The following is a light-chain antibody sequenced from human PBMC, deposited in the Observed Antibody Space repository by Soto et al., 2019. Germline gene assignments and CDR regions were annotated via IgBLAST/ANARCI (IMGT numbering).Light chain of an antibody. V-gene: IGLV2-14*03. CDR2: DVN. CDR1: SSDVGRYNY. Sequence: QSALSQPASVSGSPGQSITMSCTGTSSDVGRYNYVSWYQQYPGKAPKLMIYDVNNRPSGVSNRFSGSKSGNTASLTISGLQAEDEADYYCCSYTTSNTLVFGGGTKVTVL. J-gene: IGLJ2*01. CDR3: CSYTTSNTLV.